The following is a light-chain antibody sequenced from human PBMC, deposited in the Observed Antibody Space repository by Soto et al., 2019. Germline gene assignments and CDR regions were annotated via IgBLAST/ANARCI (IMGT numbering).Light chain of an antibody. CDR3: SSYTTSSTVV. J-gene: IGLJ1*01. CDR2: EVT. Sequence: QSVLTQPASVFGSPGQSISISCTGTSSDVGGYNFVSWYQQLPGKAPKLMIYEVTSRPSGVSNRFSGSKSGNTASLTISGLQPEDEAEYYCSSYTTSSTVVFGTGTKVTGL. V-gene: IGLV2-14*03. CDR1: SSDVGGYNF.